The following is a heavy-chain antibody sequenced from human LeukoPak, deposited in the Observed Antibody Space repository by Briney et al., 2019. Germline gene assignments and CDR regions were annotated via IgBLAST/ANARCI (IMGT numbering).Heavy chain of an antibody. CDR2: ISTYSGNT. V-gene: IGHV1-18*01. CDR1: GYAFTNYG. D-gene: IGHD3-10*01. Sequence: ASVKVSCKASGYAFTNYGISWVRLAPGQGLEWMGWISTYSGNTNYAQKLQGRVTMTTDTSTSTAYMELRSLRSDDTAVYYCARRGIRAGMDVWGQGTTVTVSS. J-gene: IGHJ6*02. CDR3: ARRGIRAGMDV.